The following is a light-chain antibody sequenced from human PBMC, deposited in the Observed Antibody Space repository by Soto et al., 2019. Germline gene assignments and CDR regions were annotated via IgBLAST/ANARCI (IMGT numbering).Light chain of an antibody. Sequence: QSALTQPRSVSGSPGQSVTISCSGTSSDVGGYNYVSWYQQHPGKAPKLMIYDVSKRPSGVPDRFSGSKSGNTASLTISGLQAEDEADYYWCSYAGSYTWVFGGGPKVTVL. CDR3: CSYAGSYTWV. J-gene: IGLJ3*02. CDR1: SSDVGGYNY. V-gene: IGLV2-11*01. CDR2: DVS.